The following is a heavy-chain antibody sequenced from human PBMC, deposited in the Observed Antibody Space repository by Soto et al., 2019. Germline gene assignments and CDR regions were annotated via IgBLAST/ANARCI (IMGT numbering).Heavy chain of an antibody. Sequence: ASVKRSWKTSGYTLTVDYMHWGRHAPGQGLEWMGWINPNSGGTNYAQKFQGWVTMTRDTSISTAYMELSRLRSDDTAVYYCARGLPLLRFSPQNWFDPWGQGTLGTVSS. J-gene: IGHJ5*02. CDR3: ARGLPLLRFSPQNWFDP. V-gene: IGHV1-2*04. CDR2: INPNSGGT. CDR1: GYTLTVDY. D-gene: IGHD3-3*01.